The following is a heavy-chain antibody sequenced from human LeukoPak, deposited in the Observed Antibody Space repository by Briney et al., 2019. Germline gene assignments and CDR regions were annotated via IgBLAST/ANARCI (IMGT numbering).Heavy chain of an antibody. V-gene: IGHV1-8*01. CDR2: MNPNSGNT. CDR3: ARGSTRDWFDP. J-gene: IGHJ5*02. Sequence: ASVKVSCKASGYTFTSYDINWVRQATGQGLEWMGWMNPNSGNTGYAQKFQGRVTITADKSTSTAYMELSSLRSEDTAVYYCARGSTRDWFDPWGQGTLVTVSS. CDR1: GYTFTSYD.